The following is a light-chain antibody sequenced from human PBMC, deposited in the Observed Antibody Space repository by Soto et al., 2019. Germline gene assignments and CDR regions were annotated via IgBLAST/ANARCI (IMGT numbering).Light chain of an antibody. J-gene: IGKJ1*01. V-gene: IGKV1-39*01. Sequence: DIQMTQSPSSLSASVGDRVTITCRASQSITTYLNWYRHKPGKAPKLLIYAASSLQSGVPSRFSGSGSGTDFTLTISSLQPEDFATYYCQQSYSIFLTFGQGTKVEVK. CDR3: QQSYSIFLT. CDR1: QSITTY. CDR2: AAS.